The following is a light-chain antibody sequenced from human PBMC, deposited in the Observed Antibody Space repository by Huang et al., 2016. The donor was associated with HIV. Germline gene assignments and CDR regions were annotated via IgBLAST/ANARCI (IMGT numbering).Light chain of an antibody. CDR1: QDIGRL. Sequence: DIQMTQSPSSLSASIGDRVIITCRASQDIGRLLNWYQQKPGKAPQLLIYEGAVLQTGVPARFSGSESGTHFTLTIRSLLPEDFATYYCQQSYSPSPFTFGLGTILDI. CDR2: EGA. CDR3: QQSYSPSPFT. V-gene: IGKV1-39*01. J-gene: IGKJ2*01.